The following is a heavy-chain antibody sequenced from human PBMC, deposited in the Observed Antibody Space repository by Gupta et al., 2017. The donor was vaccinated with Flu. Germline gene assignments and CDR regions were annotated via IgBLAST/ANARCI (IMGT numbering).Heavy chain of an antibody. D-gene: IGHD1-7*01. V-gene: IGHV3-13*01. CDR2: IGSAGDT. J-gene: IGHJ4*02. CDR3: VRRNWNYGGGFDS. Sequence: MHWVRQVAGKGLEWISAIGSAGDTSSLDSGRFIISRENGLNSVYLQMNSLRVGDSAVYFCVRRNWNYGGGFDSWGQGTLVTVSP.